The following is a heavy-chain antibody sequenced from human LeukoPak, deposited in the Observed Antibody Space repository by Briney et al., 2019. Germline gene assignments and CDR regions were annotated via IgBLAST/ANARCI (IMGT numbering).Heavy chain of an antibody. J-gene: IGHJ2*01. CDR1: GYSISSGYY. Sequence: SETLSLTCTVSGYSISSGYYWGWIRQPPGKGLEWIGSIHHSGSTYCNPSLKSRVTISIDTSKNQFSLKLTSVPAADTAVYYCAREGLGSGRGGDFDLWGRGTLVTVSS. V-gene: IGHV4-38-2*02. D-gene: IGHD2-15*01. CDR3: AREGLGSGRGGDFDL. CDR2: IHHSGST.